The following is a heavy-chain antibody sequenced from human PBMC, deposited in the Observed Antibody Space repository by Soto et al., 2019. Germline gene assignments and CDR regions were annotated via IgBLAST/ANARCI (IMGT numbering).Heavy chain of an antibody. CDR3: AVSSSGENDYYYYYGMDV. CDR2: IIPIFGTA. V-gene: IGHV1-69*12. D-gene: IGHD3-10*01. CDR1: GGTFSSYA. Sequence: QVQLVQSGAEVKKPGPSVKVSCKASGGTFSSYAISWVRQAPGQGLEWMGGIIPIFGTANYAQKFQGRVTITADESTSTAYMELSSLRSEDTAVYYCAVSSSGENDYYYYYGMDVWGQGTTVTVSS. J-gene: IGHJ6*02.